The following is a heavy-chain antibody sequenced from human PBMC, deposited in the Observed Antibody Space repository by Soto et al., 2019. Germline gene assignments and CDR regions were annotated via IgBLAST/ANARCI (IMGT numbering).Heavy chain of an antibody. CDR1: GFTFSSYA. D-gene: IGHD3-22*01. CDR2: ISGSGGST. J-gene: IGHJ4*02. V-gene: IGHV3-23*01. Sequence: GGSLRLSCAASGFTFSSYAMSWVRQAPGKGREWVSAISGSGGSTYYADSVKGRFAISRDNSKNTLYLHMNSLRAEDTAVYYCAKASYYYDSSGRMDYWGQGTLVTVSS. CDR3: AKASYYYDSSGRMDY.